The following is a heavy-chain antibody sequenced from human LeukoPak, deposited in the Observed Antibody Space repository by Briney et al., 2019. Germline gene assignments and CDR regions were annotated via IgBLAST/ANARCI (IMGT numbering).Heavy chain of an antibody. D-gene: IGHD2-21*02. CDR3: AKGIKGSYCNGDCYLTYYYYGLDV. CDR2: IGAGGSKT. V-gene: IGHV3-23*01. CDR1: GFTFSSFA. Sequence: GGSLRLSCAASGFTFSSFAMSWVRQAPGKGLEWVSIIGAGGSKTYYADSVKGRFTISRDNSKNTLYLQMNSLRAEDTAVYYCAKGIKGSYCNGDCYLTYYYYGLDVWGQGATVTVSS. J-gene: IGHJ6*02.